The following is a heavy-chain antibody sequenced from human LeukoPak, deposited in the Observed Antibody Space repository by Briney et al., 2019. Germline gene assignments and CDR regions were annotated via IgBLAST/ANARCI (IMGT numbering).Heavy chain of an antibody. V-gene: IGHV3-48*04. CDR1: GFIFSDYS. CDR3: ARDHNYAFAN. Sequence: GGSLRLSCAASGFIFSDYSMNWGRQAPRKGLEWISYIGSSSGNTKYADSVKGRFTISGDNAKNSLYLQTNSLRVEDTAVYYCARDHNYAFANWGQGTLVTVSS. D-gene: IGHD1-1*01. J-gene: IGHJ4*02. CDR2: IGSSSGNT.